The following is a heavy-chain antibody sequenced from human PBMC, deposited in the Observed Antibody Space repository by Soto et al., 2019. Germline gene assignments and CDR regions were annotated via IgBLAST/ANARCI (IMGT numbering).Heavy chain of an antibody. CDR1: GGSISSYY. D-gene: IGHD3-10*01. Sequence: QVQLQESGPGLVKPSETLSLSCTVSGGSISSYYWSWFRQSPGKRMEWIGYVHHSWGSSYNPSLQSRVAISLHTSKSQFSLKLTSVTATATAVYYCARQRFGPLHGLVDVWGQGTTVTVSS. CDR2: VHHSWGS. CDR3: ARQRFGPLHGLVDV. J-gene: IGHJ6*02. V-gene: IGHV4-59*08.